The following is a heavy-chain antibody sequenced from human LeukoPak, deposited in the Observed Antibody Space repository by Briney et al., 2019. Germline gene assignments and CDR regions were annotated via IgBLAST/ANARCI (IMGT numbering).Heavy chain of an antibody. CDR2: ISGSGGST. V-gene: IGHV3-23*01. J-gene: IGHJ4*02. Sequence: PGGSLRLSCAASGFSVSTNYMSWVRQAPGKGLEWVSAISGSGGSTYYAGSVKGRFTISRDNSKNTLYLQMNSLRAEDTAVYYCANELERRGYYYGSGSDQPSYWGQGTLVTVSS. CDR3: ANELERRGYYYGSGSDQPSY. CDR1: GFSVSTNY. D-gene: IGHD3-10*01.